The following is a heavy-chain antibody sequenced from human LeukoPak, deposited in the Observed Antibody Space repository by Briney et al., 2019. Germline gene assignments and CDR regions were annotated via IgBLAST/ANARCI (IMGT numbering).Heavy chain of an antibody. CDR2: IYYVGNT. V-gene: IGHV4-31*03. CDR1: GGSISSGGNY. J-gene: IGHJ4*02. CDR3: ARVEVIGSTRYFDC. D-gene: IGHD3-16*02. Sequence: SETLSLTCTVSGGSISSGGNYWSWLRQLPGKGLEWIGYIYYVGNTNYNPSLKSRLSMSVDTSNNQFSLRLTSVTAADTAVYYCARVEVIGSTRYFDCWGQGAMVSVSS.